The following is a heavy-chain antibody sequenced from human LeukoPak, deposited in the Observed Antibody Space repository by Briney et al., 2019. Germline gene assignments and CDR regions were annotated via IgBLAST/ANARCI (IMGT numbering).Heavy chain of an antibody. CDR2: IKSKTDGGTT. CDR3: TTDQYYYDSSGLNAFDI. CDR1: GFTFSNAW. V-gene: IGHV3-15*01. J-gene: IGHJ3*02. Sequence: KPGGSLRLPCAASGFTFSNAWMSWVRQAPGKGLEWVGRIKSKTDGGTTDYAAPVKGRFTISRDDSKNTLYLQMNSLKTEDTAVYYCTTDQYYYDSSGLNAFDIWGQGTMVTVSS. D-gene: IGHD3-22*01.